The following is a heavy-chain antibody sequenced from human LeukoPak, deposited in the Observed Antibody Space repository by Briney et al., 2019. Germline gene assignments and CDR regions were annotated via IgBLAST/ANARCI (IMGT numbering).Heavy chain of an antibody. D-gene: IGHD3-10*01. J-gene: IGHJ4*02. CDR3: AGSHFTIYYFES. CDR2: ISSSSSTI. CDR1: GITLSSYS. Sequence: GGSLRLSCAAPGITLSSYSMKWVRQAPGEGLEWVSYISSSSSTIYYADSVKGRFTISRDNAKNSLYLQINSLRVEDTAVYYCAGSHFTIYYFESWGQGTLVTVSS. V-gene: IGHV3-48*01.